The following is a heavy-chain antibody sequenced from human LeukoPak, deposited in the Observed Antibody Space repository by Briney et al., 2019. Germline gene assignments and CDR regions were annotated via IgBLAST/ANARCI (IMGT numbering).Heavy chain of an antibody. Sequence: GESLNISCKGTGYNFASYWISWVRQMPGKGLEWMGRIDPSDSYTDYSPSFQGHVTMSADKSISTAYLQWSSLKASDTAMYYCARPDCSGGNCYLLIYWGQGSLVTVSS. J-gene: IGHJ4*02. D-gene: IGHD2-15*01. CDR3: ARPDCSGGNCYLLIY. CDR1: GYNFASYW. CDR2: IDPSDSYT. V-gene: IGHV5-10-1*01.